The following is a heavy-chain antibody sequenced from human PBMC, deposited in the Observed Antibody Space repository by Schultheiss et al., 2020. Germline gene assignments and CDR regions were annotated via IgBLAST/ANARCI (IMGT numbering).Heavy chain of an antibody. CDR1: GFTFTSSA. CDR3: ARVGQQPALDGMDV. D-gene: IGHD6-13*01. CDR2: IVVGSGNT. V-gene: IGHV1-58*01. J-gene: IGHJ6*02. Sequence: SVKVSCKASGFTFTSSAVQWVRQARGQRLEWIGWIVVGSGNTNYAQKLQGRVTMTRNTSISTVYMELSRLRSDDTAVYYCARVGQQPALDGMDVWGQGTTVNVSS.